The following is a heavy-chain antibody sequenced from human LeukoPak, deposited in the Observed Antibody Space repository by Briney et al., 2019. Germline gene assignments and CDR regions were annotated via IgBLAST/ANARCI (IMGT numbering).Heavy chain of an antibody. V-gene: IGHV3-7*01. CDR2: IKQDGGEI. CDR1: GFTFSSYG. CDR3: ARDPPYYYDSSPN. D-gene: IGHD3-22*01. J-gene: IGHJ4*02. Sequence: PGRSLRLSCAASGFTFSSYGMHWVRQAPGKGLEWVANIKQDGGEIFYVDSVKGRFTISRDNAKNSLYLQMNSLRAEDTAVYYCARDPPYYYDSSPNWGQGTLVTVSS.